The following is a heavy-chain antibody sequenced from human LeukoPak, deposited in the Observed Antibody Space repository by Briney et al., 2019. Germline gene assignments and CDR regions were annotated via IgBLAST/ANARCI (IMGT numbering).Heavy chain of an antibody. CDR3: ARAPFAGGGYEGYALDI. CDR1: GYTFTSYG. Sequence: GASVKVSCKASGYTFTSYGISWVRQAPGQGLEWMGWISAYNGNTNYAQKLQGRVTMTTDTSTSTAYMELRSLRSDDTAVYYCARAPFAGGGYEGYALDIWGQGTMVTVSS. J-gene: IGHJ3*02. D-gene: IGHD2-15*01. CDR2: ISAYNGNT. V-gene: IGHV1-18*01.